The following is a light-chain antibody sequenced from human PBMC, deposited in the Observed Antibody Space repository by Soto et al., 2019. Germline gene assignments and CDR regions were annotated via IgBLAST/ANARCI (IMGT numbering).Light chain of an antibody. J-gene: IGKJ1*01. CDR2: GAS. Sequence: EIVLTQSPGTLSLPPGEGATLSCRASQSVSTNFFAWYQQKPGQAPRLLIYGASTRATGIPDRFSGSGSGTDFTLTISRLEPEDFAVYYCQQYGRTSWTFGRGTKVDIK. V-gene: IGKV3-20*01. CDR1: QSVSTNF. CDR3: QQYGRTSWT.